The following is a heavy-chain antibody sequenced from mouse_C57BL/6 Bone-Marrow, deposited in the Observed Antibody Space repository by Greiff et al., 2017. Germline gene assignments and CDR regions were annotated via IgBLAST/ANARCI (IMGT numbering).Heavy chain of an antibody. Sequence: QVQLQQSGAELVRPGTSVKVSCKASGYAFTNYLIEWVKQRPGQGLEWIGVINPGSGGTNYNEKFQGKATLTADKSSSTAYMQLSSLTSEDSAVYFCARGGFAYWGQGTLVTVSA. CDR1: GYAFTNYL. CDR2: INPGSGGT. CDR3: ARGGFAY. J-gene: IGHJ3*01. V-gene: IGHV1-54*01.